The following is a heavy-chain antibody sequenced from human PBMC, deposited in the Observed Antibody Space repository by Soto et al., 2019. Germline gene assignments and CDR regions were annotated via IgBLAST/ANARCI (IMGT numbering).Heavy chain of an antibody. CDR2: IYYSGST. V-gene: IGHV4-30-4*01. J-gene: IGHJ6*02. D-gene: IGHD2-21*02. CDR3: ARETDGGDSLYYYYGTDV. Sequence: FQSLPVRNSVSCGTSRNVDCRRSFIRKTTGKGLEWIGYIYYSGSTYYNPSLKSRVTISVDTSKNQFSLKLSSVTAADTAVYYCARETDGGDSLYYYYGTDVWGQGTTVTVSS. CDR1: CGTSRNVDCR.